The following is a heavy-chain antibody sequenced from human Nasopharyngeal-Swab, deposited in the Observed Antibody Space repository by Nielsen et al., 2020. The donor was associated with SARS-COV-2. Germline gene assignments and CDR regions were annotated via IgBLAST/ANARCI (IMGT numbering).Heavy chain of an antibody. D-gene: IGHD6-13*01. CDR2: INTNTGNP. J-gene: IGHJ5*02. V-gene: IGHV7-4-1*02. CDR3: ARGPTPYSSSWYDWFDP. CDR1: GYTFTSYA. Sequence: APVKVSCKASGYTFTSYAMNWVRQAPGQGLEWMGWINTNTGNPTYAQGFTGRFVFSLDTSVSTAYLQISSLKAADTAVYYCARGPTPYSSSWYDWFDPWGQGTLVTVSS.